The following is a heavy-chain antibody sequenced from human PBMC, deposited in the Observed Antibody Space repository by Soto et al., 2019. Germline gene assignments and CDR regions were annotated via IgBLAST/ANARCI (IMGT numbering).Heavy chain of an antibody. CDR3: ARGDIVVVVAAVGRNYYGMDV. CDR1: GGTFSSYA. CDR2: IIPIFGTA. V-gene: IGHV1-69*13. D-gene: IGHD2-15*01. J-gene: IGHJ6*02. Sequence: SVKVSCKASGGTFSSYAISWVRQAPEQGLEWMGGIIPIFGTANYAQKFQGRVTITADESTSTAYMELSSLRSEDTAVYYCARGDIVVVVAAVGRNYYGMDVWGQGTTVTVSS.